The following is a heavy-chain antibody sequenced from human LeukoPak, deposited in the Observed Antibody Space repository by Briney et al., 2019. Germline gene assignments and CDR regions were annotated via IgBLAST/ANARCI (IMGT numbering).Heavy chain of an antibody. D-gene: IGHD2-21*01. J-gene: IGHJ4*02. Sequence: GGSLRLSCAASGFTFSSYWMHWVRQAPGKGLAWVSRINSDGTRISYADSVKGRFTISRDNAKNTLYLQMNSLRAEDTAVYYCSRGEVGVVDNWGQGTLVTVSS. CDR1: GFTFSSYW. CDR2: INSDGTRI. V-gene: IGHV3-74*01. CDR3: SRGEVGVVDN.